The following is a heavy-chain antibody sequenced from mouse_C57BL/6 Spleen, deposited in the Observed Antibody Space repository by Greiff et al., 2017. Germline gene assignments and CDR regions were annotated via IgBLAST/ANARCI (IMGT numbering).Heavy chain of an antibody. CDR3: AGATVVAHWYFDV. CDR2: IDPANGNT. V-gene: IGHV14-3*01. Sequence: EVQLQQSVAELVRPGASVKLSCTASGFNIKNTYMHWVKQRPEQGLEWIGRIDPANGNTKYAPKFQGKATITADTSSNTAYLQLSILTSEDTAIYYCAGATVVAHWYFDVWGTGTTVTVSS. J-gene: IGHJ1*03. CDR1: GFNIKNTY. D-gene: IGHD1-1*01.